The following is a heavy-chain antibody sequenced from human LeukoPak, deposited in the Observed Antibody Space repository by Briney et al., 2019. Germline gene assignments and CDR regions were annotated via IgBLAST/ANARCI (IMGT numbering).Heavy chain of an antibody. D-gene: IGHD1-26*01. Sequence: ASVTVSFKASGYTFTIYGISWVRQAPGQGREWVGWISAYNGNTNYAQKLQGRVTMTTDTSTSTAYMELRSLRSDDTAVYYCARDVGGSYHWFDHWGQGTLVTVSS. CDR3: ARDVGGSYHWFDH. V-gene: IGHV1-18*01. CDR1: GYTFTIYG. CDR2: ISAYNGNT. J-gene: IGHJ5*02.